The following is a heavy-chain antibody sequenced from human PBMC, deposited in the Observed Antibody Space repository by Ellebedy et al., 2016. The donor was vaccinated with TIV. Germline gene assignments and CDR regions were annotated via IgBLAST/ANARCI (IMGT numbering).Heavy chain of an antibody. Sequence: GGSLRLSXAASGFTFSSDAMSWVRQAPGMGLEWVSTISGSGAGTYYADSVKGRFTISRDNSKNTLYLQMNSLRAEDTAIYYCAKDPLWGRSGSCFDYWGQGTLVTVSS. D-gene: IGHD3-3*01. CDR2: ISGSGAGT. V-gene: IGHV3-23*01. CDR3: AKDPLWGRSGSCFDY. CDR1: GFTFSSDA. J-gene: IGHJ4*02.